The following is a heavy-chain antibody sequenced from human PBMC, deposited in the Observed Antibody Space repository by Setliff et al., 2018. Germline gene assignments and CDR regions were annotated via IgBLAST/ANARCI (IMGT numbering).Heavy chain of an antibody. CDR3: ARQPSSGSYYNPRPYYFDF. CDR1: GDSMSSYY. J-gene: IGHJ4*02. CDR2: VHYSGDS. D-gene: IGHD3-10*01. V-gene: IGHV4-59*01. Sequence: PSETLSLTCTVSGDSMSSYYWSWIRQSPGKGLEWIGYVHYSGDSNYNPSLKSRVTMSVDTSEDQLSLNLRSVTAADTAVYYCARQPSSGSYYNPRPYYFDFWGQGTLVTVSS.